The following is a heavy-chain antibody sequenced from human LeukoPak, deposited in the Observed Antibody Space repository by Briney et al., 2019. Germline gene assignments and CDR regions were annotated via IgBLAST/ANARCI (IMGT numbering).Heavy chain of an antibody. D-gene: IGHD6-13*01. Sequence: SETLSLTCTVSGGSFISSSYYWGWVRQPPGKGLEWIGSIYYSGSTNYNPSLKSRVTISVDTSKNQFSLKLSSVTAADTAVYYCAREVRRRQQLARGENWFDPWGQGTLVTVSS. V-gene: IGHV4-39*07. CDR3: AREVRRRQQLARGENWFDP. CDR1: GGSFISSSYY. CDR2: IYYSGST. J-gene: IGHJ5*02.